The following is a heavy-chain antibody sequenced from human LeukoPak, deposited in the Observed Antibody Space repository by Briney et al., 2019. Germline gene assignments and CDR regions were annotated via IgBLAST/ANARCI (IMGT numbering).Heavy chain of an antibody. CDR1: HDSISSED. CDR3: ARRVVTPYGNWFDP. J-gene: IGHJ5*02. Sequence: SETLSLTCSVSHDSISSEDWTWIRQPAGRGLEWIGRIDTIGSTNYYPSLRSRLTLSVHTSKNQFSLKLSSVTAADTAVYYCARRVVTPYGNWFDPWGQGTLVTVSS. CDR2: IDTIGST. V-gene: IGHV4-4*07. D-gene: IGHD4-23*01.